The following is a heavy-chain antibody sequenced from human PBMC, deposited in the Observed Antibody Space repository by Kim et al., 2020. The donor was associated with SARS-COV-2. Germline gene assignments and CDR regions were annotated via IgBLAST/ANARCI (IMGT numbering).Heavy chain of an antibody. Sequence: GESLKISCKGSGNSFTNYWIGWVRQMPGKGLEWMGIIYPGDSDTRYSPSFQGQVTFSADKSISTAYLQWSSLKASDTAIYYCARRNYYDSSGYYWYYFDYWPQRTLVTVSS. J-gene: IGHJ4*02. CDR3: ARRNYYDSSGYYWYYFDY. CDR1: GNSFTNYW. D-gene: IGHD3-22*01. V-gene: IGHV5-51*01. CDR2: IYPGDSDT.